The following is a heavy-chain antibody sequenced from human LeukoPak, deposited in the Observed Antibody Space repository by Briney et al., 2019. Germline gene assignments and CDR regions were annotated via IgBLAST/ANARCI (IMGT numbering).Heavy chain of an antibody. CDR3: ASTNDFGDYMGA. D-gene: IGHD4-17*01. V-gene: IGHV4-30-2*01. Sequence: PSQTLSLTCAVSGGSICSGGYSWSWIRQPPGKGLEWIGYMYHGGSTYYNPSLEGRVTISVDRSKNQLSLKVSSVTAADTAVYYRASTNDFGDYMGAWGQGILVTVSS. J-gene: IGHJ5*02. CDR2: MYHGGST. CDR1: GGSICSGGYS.